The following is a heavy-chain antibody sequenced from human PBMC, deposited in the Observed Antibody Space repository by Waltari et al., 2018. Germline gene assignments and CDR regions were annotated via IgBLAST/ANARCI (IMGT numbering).Heavy chain of an antibody. J-gene: IGHJ3*02. CDR2: ISYDGSNK. V-gene: IGHV3-30-3*01. Sequence: QVQLVESGGGVVQPGRSLRLSCAASGFTFSSYAMHWVRQAPGKGLEWVAVISYDGSNKYYADSVKGRFTISRDNSKNTLYLQMNSLRAEDTAVYYCARDQKDDAFDIWGQGTMVTVSS. CDR1: GFTFSSYA. CDR3: ARDQKDDAFDI.